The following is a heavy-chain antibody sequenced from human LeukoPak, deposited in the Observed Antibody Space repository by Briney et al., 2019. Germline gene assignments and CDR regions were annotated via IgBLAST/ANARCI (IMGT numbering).Heavy chain of an antibody. CDR2: INPSGGST. Sequence: ASVKVPCKASGYTFTSYYMHWVRQAPGQGLEWMGIINPSGGSTSYAQKFQGRVTMTRNTSISTAYMELTSLRSEDTAVYYCVGGAPNWGFDYWGQGTLVTVSS. D-gene: IGHD7-27*01. V-gene: IGHV1-46*01. CDR3: VGGAPNWGFDY. CDR1: GYTFTSYY. J-gene: IGHJ4*02.